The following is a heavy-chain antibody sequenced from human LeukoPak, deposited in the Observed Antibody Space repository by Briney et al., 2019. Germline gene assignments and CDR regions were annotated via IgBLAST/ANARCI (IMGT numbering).Heavy chain of an antibody. J-gene: IGHJ4*02. CDR2: IYSSGST. V-gene: IGHV4-59*12. CDR3: ARLCRKWLQFPYYFDY. Sequence: SETLSLTCTLSGGSMISYYWSWTRQPPGKGLEWMGYIYSSGSTKYNPSIKSRVTISVDTSKNQFSLKLSSVTAADTAVYYCARLCRKWLQFPYYFDYWGQGTLVTVSS. D-gene: IGHD5-24*01. CDR1: GGSMISYY.